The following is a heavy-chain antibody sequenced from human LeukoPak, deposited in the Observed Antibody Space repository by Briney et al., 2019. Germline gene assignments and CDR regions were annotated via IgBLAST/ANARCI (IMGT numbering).Heavy chain of an antibody. CDR3: ARHPEPWDILTDY. CDR2: IYYSGST. V-gene: IGHV4-61*05. CDR1: GGSISSSSYY. D-gene: IGHD3-9*01. J-gene: IGHJ4*02. Sequence: SETLSLTCTVSGGSISSSSYYWGWIRQPPGKGLEWIGYIYYSGSTNYNPSLKSRVTISVDTSKNQFSLKLSSVTAADTAVYYCARHPEPWDILTDYWGQGTLVTVSS.